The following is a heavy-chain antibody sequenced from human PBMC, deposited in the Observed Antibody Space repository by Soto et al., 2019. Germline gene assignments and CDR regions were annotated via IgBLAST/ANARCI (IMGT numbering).Heavy chain of an antibody. J-gene: IGHJ3*02. CDR3: ATDLILILGPRKALHI. Sequence: ASVKVSCKVSGYTLTELSMHWVRRAPGKGLEWMGGFDPEDGETIYAQKFQGRVTMTEDTSTDTAYMELSSLRSEDTAVYYCATDLILILGPRKALHIWDQGLMVTVSS. CDR2: FDPEDGET. CDR1: GYTLTELS. V-gene: IGHV1-24*01. D-gene: IGHD2-15*01.